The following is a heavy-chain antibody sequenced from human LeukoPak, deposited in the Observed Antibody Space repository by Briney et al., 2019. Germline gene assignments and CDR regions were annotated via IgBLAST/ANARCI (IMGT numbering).Heavy chain of an antibody. V-gene: IGHV4-4*07. J-gene: IGHJ4*02. CDR2: IYTSGST. CDR1: GGSISSYY. D-gene: IGHD4-23*01. Sequence: PSETLSLTCTVSGGSISSYYWSWIRQPAGKGLEWIARIYTSGSTNYNPSLKSRVTISVDTSKNQFSLKLSSVTAADTAVYYCARSRPYYGGNSLDFDYWGQGTLVTVSS. CDR3: ARSRPYYGGNSLDFDY.